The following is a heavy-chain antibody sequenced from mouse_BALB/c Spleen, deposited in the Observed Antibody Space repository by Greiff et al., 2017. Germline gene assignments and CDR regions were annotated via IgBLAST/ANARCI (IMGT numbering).Heavy chain of an antibody. CDR1: GYAFSSSW. CDR3: ARGPGFAY. V-gene: IGHV1-82*01. J-gene: IGHJ3*01. CDR2: IYPGDGDT. Sequence: VQLQESGPELVKPGASVKISCKASGYAFSSSWMNWVKQRPGQGLEWIGRIYPGDGDTNYNGKFKGKATLTADKSSSTAYMQLSSLTSVDSAVYFCARGPGFAYWGQGTLVTVSA.